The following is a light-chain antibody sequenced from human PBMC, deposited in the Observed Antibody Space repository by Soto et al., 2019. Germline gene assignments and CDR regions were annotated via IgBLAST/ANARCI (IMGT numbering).Light chain of an antibody. J-gene: IGKJ4*01. V-gene: IGKV1-6*01. Sequence: AIQMTQSPSSLSASVGDRVTITCRASQGIRNDLGWYQQKPGKAPKLLIYAASSLQSGVPSRFSGSGSGKDFTLPISSLQTEDFAPYYCLQDYNYPRTFGGGTKVEIK. CDR2: AAS. CDR3: LQDYNYPRT. CDR1: QGIRND.